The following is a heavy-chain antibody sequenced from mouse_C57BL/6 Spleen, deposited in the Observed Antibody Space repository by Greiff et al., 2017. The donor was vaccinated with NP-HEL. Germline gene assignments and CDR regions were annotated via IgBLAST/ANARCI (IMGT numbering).Heavy chain of an antibody. Sequence: EVMLVESGGGLVQPGGSLKLSCAASGFTFSDYYMYWVRQTPEKRLEWVAYISTGGGSTYYPDTVKGRFTISRDNAKNTLYLQMSRLKSEDTAMYYCARGLKLGLGAMDYWGQGTSVTVSS. J-gene: IGHJ4*01. CDR1: GFTFSDYY. V-gene: IGHV5-12*01. CDR2: ISTGGGST. CDR3: ARGLKLGLGAMDY. D-gene: IGHD4-1*01.